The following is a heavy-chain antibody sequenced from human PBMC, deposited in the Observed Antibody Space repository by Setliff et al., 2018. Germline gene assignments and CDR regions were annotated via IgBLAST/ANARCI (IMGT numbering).Heavy chain of an antibody. CDR3: TTEFQLLEWLSNLFDH. D-gene: IGHD3-3*01. Sequence: PGGSLRLSCAASGFTFSSSSMTWVRQAPGKGLEWVSAINSGGSSTYYADSVKGRFTISRDNSKNTLYLQMNSLRAEDTGVYYCTTEFQLLEWLSNLFDHWGQGTLVTVSS. V-gene: IGHV3-23*01. CDR1: GFTFSSSS. J-gene: IGHJ4*02. CDR2: INSGGSST.